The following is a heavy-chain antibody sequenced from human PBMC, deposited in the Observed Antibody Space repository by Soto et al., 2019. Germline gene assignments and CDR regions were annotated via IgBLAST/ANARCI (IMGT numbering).Heavy chain of an antibody. Sequence: ASVKVSCKASGYTFTGYYMHWVRQAPAQGLEWMGWINPNSGGTNYAQKFQGRVTMTRYTSISTAYMELSRLRSDDTAVYYCARAPSYCSSTCCSRRKTIYNCFDPWGQGTLVTVSS. CDR1: GYTFTGYY. D-gene: IGHD2-2*01. J-gene: IGHJ5*02. CDR2: INPNSGGT. V-gene: IGHV1-2*02. CDR3: ARAPSYCSSTCCSRRKTIYNCFDP.